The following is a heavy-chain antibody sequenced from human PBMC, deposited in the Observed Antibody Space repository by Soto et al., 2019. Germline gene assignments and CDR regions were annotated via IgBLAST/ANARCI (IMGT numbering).Heavy chain of an antibody. CDR1: GFTFSSYA. J-gene: IGHJ6*02. D-gene: IGHD2-15*01. Sequence: SLRLSCAASGFTFSSYAMHWVRQAPGKGLEWVAVISYDGINKYYADSVKGRFTISRDNSKNTLYLQMNSLRAEDTAVYYCARDPHKYCSGGSCYSEAPYYYGMDVWGQGTTVTVSS. CDR3: ARDPHKYCSGGSCYSEAPYYYGMDV. V-gene: IGHV3-30-3*01. CDR2: ISYDGINK.